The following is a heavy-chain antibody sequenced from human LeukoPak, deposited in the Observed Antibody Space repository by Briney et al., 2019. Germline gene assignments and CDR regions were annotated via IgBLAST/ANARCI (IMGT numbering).Heavy chain of an antibody. CDR1: GGSITNTNYY. CDR3: AKSGHSYYYTPGDFS. V-gene: IGHV4-39*01. J-gene: IGHJ5*02. D-gene: IGHD3-22*01. CDR2: IYYSGST. Sequence: SETLSLTCTVSGGSITNTNYYWAWIRQPPGKGLEWIGTIYYSGSTHDNPSLKSRVTISVDTSKTQFSLKLSSVTAADTAVYYCAKSGHSYYYTPGDFSWGQGTLVTVSS.